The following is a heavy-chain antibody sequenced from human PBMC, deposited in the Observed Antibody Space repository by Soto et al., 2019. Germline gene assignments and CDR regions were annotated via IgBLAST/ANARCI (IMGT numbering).Heavy chain of an antibody. CDR1: GDSIISSDFY. CDR2: IFSLGSS. J-gene: IGHJ5*02. D-gene: IGHD3-3*02. V-gene: IGHV4-39*01. Sequence: SETLSLTSTVSGDSIISSDFYWGWVRQPPGKGLEWIGSIFSLGSSYYNPALKSRVTMSVDTSKNQFSLRLRSVTAADTALYFCARHSLALRKNNWSDPWGQGIMVT. CDR3: ARHSLALRKNNWSDP.